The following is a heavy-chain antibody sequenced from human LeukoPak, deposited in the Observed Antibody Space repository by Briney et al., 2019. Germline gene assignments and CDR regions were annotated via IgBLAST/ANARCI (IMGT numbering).Heavy chain of an antibody. Sequence: GGSLRPSCAASGFTFSSYAMHWVRQAPGKGLEWVAVISYDGSNKYYADSVKGRFTISRDNSKNTLYLQMNSLRAEDTAVYYCAGRSSYYNDAFDIWGQGTMVTVSS. CDR2: ISYDGSNK. CDR3: AGRSSYYNDAFDI. V-gene: IGHV3-30-3*01. D-gene: IGHD3-22*01. CDR1: GFTFSSYA. J-gene: IGHJ3*02.